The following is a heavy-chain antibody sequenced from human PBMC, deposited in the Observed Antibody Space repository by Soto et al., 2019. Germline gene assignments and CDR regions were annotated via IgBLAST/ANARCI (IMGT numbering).Heavy chain of an antibody. Sequence: SETLRITCAFSLGSISSSNWWPCVRQPPATGLEWIGEMYHSGRTNYNPSLKSRVTISVDKSKNQFSLKLSSVTAADTAVYYCARHLGGYGDSCYYYGMDVWGQGTTVTVSS. J-gene: IGHJ6*01. V-gene: IGHV4-4*02. D-gene: IGHD5-12*01. CDR3: ARHLGGYGDSCYYYGMDV. CDR1: LGSISSSNW. CDR2: MYHSGRT.